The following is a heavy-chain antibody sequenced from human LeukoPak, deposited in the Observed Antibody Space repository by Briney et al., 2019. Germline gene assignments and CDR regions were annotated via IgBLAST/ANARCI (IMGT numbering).Heavy chain of an antibody. Sequence: GGSLRLSCAASGFTFSDYYMSWIRQAPGKGLEWVSYISSSGSTIYYADSVKGRFTVSRDNAKNSLYLQMNSLRAEDTAVYYCAKDLGGGLDSLVVVITTCFDYWGQGTLVTVSS. V-gene: IGHV3-11*01. D-gene: IGHD3-22*01. CDR3: AKDLGGGLDSLVVVITTCFDY. CDR2: ISSSGSTI. J-gene: IGHJ4*02. CDR1: GFTFSDYY.